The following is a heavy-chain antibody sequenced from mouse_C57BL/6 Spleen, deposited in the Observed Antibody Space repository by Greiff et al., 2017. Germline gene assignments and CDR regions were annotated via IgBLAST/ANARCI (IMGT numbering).Heavy chain of an antibody. J-gene: IGHJ3*01. CDR3: SRGDGYGVAY. D-gene: IGHD2-2*01. CDR2: INPNNGGT. V-gene: IGHV1-26*01. CDR1: GYTFTDYY. Sequence: EVQLQQSGPELVKPGASVKISCKASGYTFTDYYMNWVKQSHGKSLEWIGDINPNNGGTSYNQKFKGKATLTVDKSSSTAYMELRSLTSEDSAVDYWSRGDGYGVAYWGQGTLVTVSA.